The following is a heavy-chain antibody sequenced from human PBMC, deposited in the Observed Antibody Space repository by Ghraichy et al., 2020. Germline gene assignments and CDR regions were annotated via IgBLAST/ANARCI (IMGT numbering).Heavy chain of an antibody. D-gene: IGHD1-1*01. CDR2: ISAYNGNT. CDR1: GYTFTSYG. CDR3: ARVLEPHSGNYYYGMDV. V-gene: IGHV1-18*01. J-gene: IGHJ6*02. Sequence: SVKVSCKASGYTFTSYGISWVRQAPGQGLEWMGWISAYNGNTNYAQKLQGRVTMTTDTSTSTAYMELRSLRSDDTAVYYCARVLEPHSGNYYYGMDVWGQGTTVTVSS.